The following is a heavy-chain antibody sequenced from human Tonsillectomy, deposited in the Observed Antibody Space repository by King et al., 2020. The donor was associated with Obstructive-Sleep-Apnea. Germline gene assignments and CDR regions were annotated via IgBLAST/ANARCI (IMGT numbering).Heavy chain of an antibody. Sequence: VQLQESGPGLVKPSETLSLTCTVSGGSISSYYWSWIRQPPGKGLEWIGYIYYSGSTNYNPSLKSRVTISVDTSKNQFSLKLSSVTAADTAVYYCAREHESYYFDYWGQGTLVTVSS. CDR2: IYYSGST. CDR1: GGSISSYY. J-gene: IGHJ4*02. CDR3: AREHESYYFDY. V-gene: IGHV4-59*01. D-gene: IGHD3-10*01.